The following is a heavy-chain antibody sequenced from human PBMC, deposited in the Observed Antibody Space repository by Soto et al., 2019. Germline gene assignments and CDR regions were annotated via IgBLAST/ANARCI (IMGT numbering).Heavy chain of an antibody. CDR3: AKGTIAARPANWFDP. CDR1: GFTISSYA. Sequence: GGSMRLSCAASGFTISSYARSRVSQAPGKGLEWVSAISGSGGSTYYADSVKGRFTISRDNSKNTLYLQMNSLRAEDTAVYYCAKGTIAARPANWFDPWGQGTLVTVSS. D-gene: IGHD6-6*01. CDR2: ISGSGGST. V-gene: IGHV3-23*01. J-gene: IGHJ5*02.